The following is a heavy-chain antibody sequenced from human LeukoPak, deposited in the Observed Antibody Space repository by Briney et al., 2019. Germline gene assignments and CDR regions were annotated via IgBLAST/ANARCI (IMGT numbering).Heavy chain of an antibody. CDR3: ARGKRKRYSSSSNWFDP. V-gene: IGHV4-34*01. CDR2: INHSGST. J-gene: IGHJ5*02. Sequence: SETLSLTCSVSGVYFSSSGCYWGWIRQPPGKGLEWIGEINHSGSTNYNPSLKSRVTISVDTSKNQFSLKLSSVTAADTAVYYCARGKRKRYSSSSNWFDPWGQGTLVTVSS. D-gene: IGHD6-6*01. CDR1: GVYFSSSGCY.